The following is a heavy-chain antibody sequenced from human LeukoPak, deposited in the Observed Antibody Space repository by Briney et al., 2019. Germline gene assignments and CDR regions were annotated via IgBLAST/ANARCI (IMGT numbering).Heavy chain of an antibody. CDR1: EFSVSSNY. CDR2: IHSDGTT. Sequence: GGSLRLFCAASEFSVSSNYMTWVRQAPGKGLEWVSVIHSDGTTYYADSVRGRFTISTDNFKNSLFLQMNSMGADDTAVYYCVREGTPGRQFFDLWGRGTLVTVSS. D-gene: IGHD6-19*01. J-gene: IGHJ2*01. V-gene: IGHV3-53*01. CDR3: VREGTPGRQFFDL.